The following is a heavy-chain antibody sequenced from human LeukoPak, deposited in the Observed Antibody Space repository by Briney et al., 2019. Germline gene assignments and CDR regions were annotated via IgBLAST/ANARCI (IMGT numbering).Heavy chain of an antibody. J-gene: IGHJ3*02. D-gene: IGHD1-26*01. Sequence: QTLSLTCTVSGGSISSGDYYWSWIRQPPGKALEWLARIDWDDDKFYSTSLKTRLTISKDTSKNQVVLTMTNMDPVDTATYYCARTTLYSGAFDIWGQGTMVTVSS. V-gene: IGHV2-70*16. CDR2: IDWDDDK. CDR3: ARTTLYSGAFDI. CDR1: GGSISSGDYY.